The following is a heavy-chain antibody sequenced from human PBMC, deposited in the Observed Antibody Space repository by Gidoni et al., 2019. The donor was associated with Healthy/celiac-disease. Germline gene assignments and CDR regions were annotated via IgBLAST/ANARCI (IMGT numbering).Heavy chain of an antibody. D-gene: IGHD6-6*01. Sequence: QVQLVQSGAEVKKPGASVKVSCKASGYTFPGYYMPWVRQAAGQGLEWMGWINPNSGGTNYAQKFQGRVTMTRDTSISTAYMELSRLRSDDTAVYYCASERYSSSSRYFDYWGQGTLVTVSS. J-gene: IGHJ4*02. CDR2: INPNSGGT. V-gene: IGHV1-2*02. CDR1: GYTFPGYY. CDR3: ASERYSSSSRYFDY.